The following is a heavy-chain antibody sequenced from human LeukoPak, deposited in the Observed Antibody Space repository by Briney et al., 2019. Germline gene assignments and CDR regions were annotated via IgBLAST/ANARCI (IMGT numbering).Heavy chain of an antibody. V-gene: IGHV3-30-3*01. CDR2: ISYDGTEK. CDR3: ARDGHGVPLDY. D-gene: IGHD4-17*01. J-gene: IGHJ4*02. Sequence: GGSLRLSCAASGLSFSSYAMHWVRQAPGKGLEWVAVISYDGTEKYYGDSVKGRFTISRDNSKNTLYLQMNSLRAEDTALYYCARDGHGVPLDYWGQGTLVTVSP. CDR1: GLSFSSYA.